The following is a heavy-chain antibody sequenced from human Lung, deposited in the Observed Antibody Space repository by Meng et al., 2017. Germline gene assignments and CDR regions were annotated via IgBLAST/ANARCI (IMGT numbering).Heavy chain of an antibody. V-gene: IGHV4-34*01. D-gene: IGHD4-11*01. J-gene: IGHJ4*02. CDR3: ARGPTTMAHDFDY. CDR2: INHSGST. Sequence: VPPQQWGAGLFKPSETLSLPCVVSGGSFSDYYWSWIRPPPGKGLEWIGEINHSGSTNYNPSLESRATISVDTSQNNLSLKLSSVTAADSAVYYCARGPTTMAHDFDYWGQGTLVTVSS. CDR1: GGSFSDYY.